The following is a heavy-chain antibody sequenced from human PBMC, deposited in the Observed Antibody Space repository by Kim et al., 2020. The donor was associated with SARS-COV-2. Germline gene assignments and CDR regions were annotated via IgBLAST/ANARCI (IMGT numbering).Heavy chain of an antibody. CDR1: GYTFTSYG. D-gene: IGHD6-19*01. Sequence: ASVKVSCKASGYTFTSYGISWVRQAPGQGLEWMGWISAYNGNTNYAQKLQGRATMTTDTSTSTAYMELRSLRSDDTAVYYCARYIAVAGYNWFDPWGQGTLVTVSS. CDR2: ISAYNGNT. CDR3: ARYIAVAGYNWFDP. V-gene: IGHV1-18*01. J-gene: IGHJ5*02.